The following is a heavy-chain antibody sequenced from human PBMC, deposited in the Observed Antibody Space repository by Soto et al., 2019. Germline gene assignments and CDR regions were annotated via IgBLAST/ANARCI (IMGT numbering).Heavy chain of an antibody. CDR2: FHYSANT. J-gene: IGHJ5*02. CDR1: GDSISSNY. CDR3: AKTKEGGFDP. D-gene: IGHD3-16*01. V-gene: IGHV4-59*01. Sequence: PEETLSLTSTVSGDSISSNYWSWIRQPPGKGLEWIGYFHYSANTNYNPSLKSRVIISVDTSKNQFFLKLTSVTATDTAVYYCAKTKEGGFDPWGQGILVTVSS.